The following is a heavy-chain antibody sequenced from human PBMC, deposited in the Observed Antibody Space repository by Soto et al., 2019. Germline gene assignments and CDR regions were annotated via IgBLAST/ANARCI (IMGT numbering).Heavy chain of an antibody. Sequence: GGSLRLSCSASGFTFSTYDVHWVRQAPGKGLEFVAGISPNGGSTYYADSVKGRSTVSRGNSKNTLYLQMRSLGPEDTALYYCVKLTDYWGQGALV. J-gene: IGHJ4*02. V-gene: IGHV3-64D*06. CDR1: GFTFSTYD. CDR2: ISPNGGST. CDR3: VKLTDY. D-gene: IGHD3-9*01.